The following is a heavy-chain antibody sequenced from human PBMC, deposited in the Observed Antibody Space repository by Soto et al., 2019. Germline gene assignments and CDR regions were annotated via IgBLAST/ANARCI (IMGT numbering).Heavy chain of an antibody. J-gene: IGHJ6*02. CDR3: ARDGPHIPAVGDV. CDR1: GYTFTSYS. CDR2: XSXXNXXX. Sequence: ASVKVSCKASGYTFTSYSISCVRQAPGQGLEXMGXXSXXNXXXXXAXXVQGRVTLTTDTSTSTAYMEMRTLRSDDTAAYYCARDGPHIPAVGDVWGQGTTVTVSS. D-gene: IGHD6-13*01. V-gene: IGHV1-18*01.